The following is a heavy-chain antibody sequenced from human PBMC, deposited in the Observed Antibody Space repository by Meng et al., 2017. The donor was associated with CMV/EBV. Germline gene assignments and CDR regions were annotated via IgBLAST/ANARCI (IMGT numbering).Heavy chain of an antibody. Sequence: GSLRLSCTVSGGSISSSSYYWGWIRQPPGKGLEWIGSIYYSGSTYYNPSLTSRVTISVDTSKNQFSLKLSSVTAADTAVYYCARDQGRGYSYGRDYYGMDVWGQGTTVTVSS. CDR2: IYYSGST. J-gene: IGHJ6*02. CDR1: GGSISSSSYY. V-gene: IGHV4-39*07. D-gene: IGHD5-18*01. CDR3: ARDQGRGYSYGRDYYGMDV.